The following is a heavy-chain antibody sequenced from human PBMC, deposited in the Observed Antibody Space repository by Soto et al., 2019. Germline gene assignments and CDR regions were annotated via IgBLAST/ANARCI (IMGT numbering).Heavy chain of an antibody. V-gene: IGHV3-21*01. CDR1: GFTFSGYS. CDR3: AREETAWPLAYGLGV. D-gene: IGHD2-21*02. CDR2: ISTRSDI. Sequence: LGGSLRLSCAASGFTFSGYSMNWVRQAPGKGLEWVASISTRSDIYYADSVKGRFTISRDNAKNSVSLQMNSLRAEDTAVYYCAREETAWPLAYGLGVWGQGTTVTVSS. J-gene: IGHJ6*02.